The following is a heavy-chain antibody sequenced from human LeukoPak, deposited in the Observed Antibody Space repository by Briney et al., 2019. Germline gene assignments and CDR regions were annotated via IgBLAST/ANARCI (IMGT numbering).Heavy chain of an antibody. CDR2: IYYSGSR. J-gene: IGHJ5*02. D-gene: IGHD6-6*01. CDR1: GGSISSSIYY. V-gene: IGHV4-39*01. CDR3: ARRYSSSSFNWFDP. Sequence: SETLSLTCTVSGGSISSSIYYWGWIRQPPGKGLEWIGSIYYSGSRYYNPSLKSRVTMSVDTSKNQFSLNLSSVTAADTAVYYCARRYSSSSFNWFDPWGQGTLVTVSS.